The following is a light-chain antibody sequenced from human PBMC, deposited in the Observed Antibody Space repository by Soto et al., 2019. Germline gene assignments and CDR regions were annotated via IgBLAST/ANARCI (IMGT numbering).Light chain of an antibody. CDR1: QSVSSSY. V-gene: IGKV3D-20*02. J-gene: IGKJ1*01. CDR3: HQRQSWPRT. CDR2: LTS. Sequence: EIVLTQSPGTLSLSPGERATLSCRASQSVSSSYLAWYQQKPGQAPRLLIYLTSNRAAGIPARFSGSGSGTGFTLTISDVEPEDFAVYYCHQRQSWPRTFGQGTKV.